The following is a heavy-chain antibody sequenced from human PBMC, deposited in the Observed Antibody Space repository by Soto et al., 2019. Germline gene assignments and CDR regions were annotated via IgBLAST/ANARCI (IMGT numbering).Heavy chain of an antibody. Sequence: GSVKVYFKASGYPFTSYYMHVVRHAPGQGLEWMGIINPSGGSTSYAQKFQGRVTMTRDTSTSTVYMELSSLRSEDTAVYYCARDRGSSSSDYYYGMDVWGQGTTVTVSS. CDR3: ARDRGSSSSDYYYGMDV. D-gene: IGHD6-6*01. V-gene: IGHV1-46*01. J-gene: IGHJ6*01. CDR1: GYPFTSYY. CDR2: INPSGGST.